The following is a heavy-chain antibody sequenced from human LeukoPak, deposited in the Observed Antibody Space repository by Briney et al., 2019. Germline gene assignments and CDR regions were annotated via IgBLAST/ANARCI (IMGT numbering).Heavy chain of an antibody. CDR3: ATSPATGKIYFDL. J-gene: IGHJ2*01. Sequence: PGGSLRLSCGASGFTVSSNYMGWVRQAPGKGLEWVSVLYSGGNTYYADSVKGRFTISRDNSKNTLYLQMNSLRAEDTAVYYCATSPATGKIYFDLWGRGTLVTVSS. D-gene: IGHD6-13*01. CDR2: LYSGGNT. CDR1: GFTVSSNY. V-gene: IGHV3-66*01.